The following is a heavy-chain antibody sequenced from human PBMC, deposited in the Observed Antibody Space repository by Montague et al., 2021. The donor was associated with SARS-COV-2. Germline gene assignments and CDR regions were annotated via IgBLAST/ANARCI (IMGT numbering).Heavy chain of an antibody. CDR3: AHRRLHTGSFDY. CDR2: IYWDDDK. J-gene: IGHJ4*02. D-gene: IGHD1-26*01. V-gene: IGHV2-5*02. CDR1: GFSLSTSGVG. Sequence: PALVKPTQTLTLTCTFSGFSLSTSGVGVGWIRQPPGKALEWLALIYWDDDKRYSPSLKSRLTITKDTSKNQVVLIVTNMDPVDTATYYCAHRRLHTGSFDYWGQGALGTVSS.